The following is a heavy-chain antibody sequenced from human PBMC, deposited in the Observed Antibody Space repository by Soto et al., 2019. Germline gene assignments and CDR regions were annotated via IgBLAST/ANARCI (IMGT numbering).Heavy chain of an antibody. J-gene: IGHJ4*02. CDR2: IYYSGST. CDR3: ARGYYYDSSGYTFDY. Sequence: SETLSLTCTVSGGSISSGDYYWSWIRQPPGKGLEWIGYIYYSGSTYYNPSLKSRVTISVDTSKNQFSLKLSSVTAADTAVYNCARGYYYDSSGYTFDYWGQGTLVTVSS. CDR1: GGSISSGDYY. V-gene: IGHV4-30-4*01. D-gene: IGHD3-22*01.